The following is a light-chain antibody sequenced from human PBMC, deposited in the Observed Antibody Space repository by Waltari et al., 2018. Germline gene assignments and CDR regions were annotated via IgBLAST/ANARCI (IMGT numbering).Light chain of an antibody. CDR2: EAS. V-gene: IGKV3-11*01. CDR1: QSVSRY. J-gene: IGKJ2*01. Sequence: EIVLTQSPATLSLSPGERATLSCRASQSVSRYLAWYQQKPGQAPRLLIYEASIMATGIPARFSGSGSGTDFTLTISSLEPEDFAVYYCQQRSNWQYTFGQGTKLEI. CDR3: QQRSNWQYT.